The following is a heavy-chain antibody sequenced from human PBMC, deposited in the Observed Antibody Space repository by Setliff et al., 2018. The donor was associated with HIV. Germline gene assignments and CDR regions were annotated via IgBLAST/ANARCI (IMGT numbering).Heavy chain of an antibody. J-gene: IGHJ4*02. Sequence: SETLSLTCAVYGTSFSDYYWTWIRQPPGKGLEWIGEVNHSGTTNYNTSLKSRVTISGDTSKKQFSLRLSSVTAADTAVYYCMRGRSITIFGVAYFDFWGQGTQVTVSS. D-gene: IGHD3-3*01. CDR2: VNHSGTT. V-gene: IGHV4-34*01. CDR3: MRGRSITIFGVAYFDF. CDR1: GTSFSDYY.